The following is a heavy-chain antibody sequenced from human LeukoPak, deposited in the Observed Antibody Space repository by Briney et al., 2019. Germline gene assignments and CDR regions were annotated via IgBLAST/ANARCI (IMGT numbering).Heavy chain of an antibody. CDR2: IYHTGTT. D-gene: IGHD6-19*01. J-gene: IGHJ4*02. CDR3: ARDRGSSGWFDFDY. V-gene: IGHV4-38-2*02. Sequence: PSETLSLTCAVSGYSISSGYYWGWNRQPPGRGLEWIGSIYHTGTTHYNPSLKSRVTISEDTSRNQFSLKLSSVTAADTAVYYCARDRGSSGWFDFDYWGQGTLVTVSS. CDR1: GYSISSGYY.